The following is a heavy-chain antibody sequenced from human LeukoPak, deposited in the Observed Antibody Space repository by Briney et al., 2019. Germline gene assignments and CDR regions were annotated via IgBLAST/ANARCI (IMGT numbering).Heavy chain of an antibody. CDR2: IRGSGGST. D-gene: IGHD3-22*01. J-gene: IGHJ4*02. V-gene: IGHV3-23*01. CDR1: GFTFSSYA. Sequence: GGSLRLSCAASGFTFSSYAMSWVRQAPGKELEWVSDIRGSGGSTYYADSVKGRFTISRDNSKNTLYLQMSSLRAEDTAVYYCAKVPYDSSGYYYFDYWGQGTLVIVSS. CDR3: AKVPYDSSGYYYFDY.